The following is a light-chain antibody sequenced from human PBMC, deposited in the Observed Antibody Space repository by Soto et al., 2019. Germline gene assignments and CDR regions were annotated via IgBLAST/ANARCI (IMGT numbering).Light chain of an antibody. J-gene: IGLJ2*01. CDR1: SGSIASNY. Sequence: NFMLTQPHSVSESPGKTVTISCTGSSGSIASNYVQWYQQRPGSAPTTVIYEDNQRPSGVPDRFSGSIDSSSNDASLTISGLKTEDEADYYCQSYDSSNHVVFGGGTKLTVL. V-gene: IGLV6-57*02. CDR3: QSYDSSNHVV. CDR2: EDN.